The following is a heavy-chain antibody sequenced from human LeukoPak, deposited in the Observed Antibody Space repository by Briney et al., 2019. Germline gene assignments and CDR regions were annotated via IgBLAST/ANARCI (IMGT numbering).Heavy chain of an antibody. D-gene: IGHD3-22*01. CDR3: TRRGFHYESYYMDV. V-gene: IGHV3-73*01. J-gene: IGHJ6*03. CDR2: IRSKANSYAT. CDR1: GFTFSGSA. Sequence: GGSLRLSCAASGFTFSGSAIHWVRQASGKGLEWVGRIRSKANSYATAYAASVKGRFTISRDDSKNTAYLQMNSLKTEDTAVYYCTRRGFHYESYYMDVWGKGTTVTISS.